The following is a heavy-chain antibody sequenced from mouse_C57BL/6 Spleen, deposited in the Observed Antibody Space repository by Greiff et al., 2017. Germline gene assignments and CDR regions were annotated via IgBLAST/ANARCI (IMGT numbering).Heavy chain of an antibody. CDR3: ARGGGYYVPAWFAY. J-gene: IGHJ3*01. D-gene: IGHD2-3*01. Sequence: ESGPGLVKPSQSLSLTCSVTGYSITSGYYWNWIRQFPGNKLEWMGYISYDGSNNYNPSLKNRISITRDTSKNQFFLKLNSVTTEDTATYYCARGGGYYVPAWFAYWGQGTLVTVSA. CDR1: GYSITSGYY. CDR2: ISYDGSN. V-gene: IGHV3-6*01.